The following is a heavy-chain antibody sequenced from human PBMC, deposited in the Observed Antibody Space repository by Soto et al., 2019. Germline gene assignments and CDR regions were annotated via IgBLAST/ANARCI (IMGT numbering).Heavy chain of an antibody. Sequence: QVQLVQSEGEVRQPGASVKVSCRASGYTFTSYGIIWVRQAPGQGLEWMGYISPSSGVTRYAQNLQGRVTLTTDTSTTTAYMELRSLSSHDTAVYYCAREMWTRTGPQNFFDYWGLGALVTVSS. J-gene: IGHJ4*02. CDR1: GYTFTSYG. D-gene: IGHD2-21*01. V-gene: IGHV1-18*01. CDR2: ISPSSGVT. CDR3: AREMWTRTGPQNFFDY.